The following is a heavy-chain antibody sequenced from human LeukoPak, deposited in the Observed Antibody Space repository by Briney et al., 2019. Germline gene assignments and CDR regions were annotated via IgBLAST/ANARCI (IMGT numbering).Heavy chain of an antibody. CDR1: GGSISSSNW. Sequence: PSETLSLTCAVSGGSISSSNWWSWVRQPPGKGLEWIGEIYHSGSTNYNPSLKSRVTISVDKSKNQFSLKLSSVTAADTAVYYCASYCGGDCYSWGAFDIWGQGTVVTVSS. J-gene: IGHJ3*02. V-gene: IGHV4-4*02. CDR3: ASYCGGDCYSWGAFDI. D-gene: IGHD2-21*02. CDR2: IYHSGST.